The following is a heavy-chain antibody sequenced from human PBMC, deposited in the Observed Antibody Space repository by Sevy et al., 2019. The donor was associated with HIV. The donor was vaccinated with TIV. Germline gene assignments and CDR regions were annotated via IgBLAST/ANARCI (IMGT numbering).Heavy chain of an antibody. CDR2: IDRSGSTI. Sequence: GGCLRLSCAASGFTFSDYYMSWIRQAPGKGLEWISYIDRSGSTINYADSVKGRFTISRDNAKKSVYLQINSLRAEDAAVGSCARENTMIEEPGWFDPWGQGTLVTVSS. D-gene: IGHD3-22*01. J-gene: IGHJ5*02. CDR3: ARENTMIEEPGWFDP. V-gene: IGHV3-11*01. CDR1: GFTFSDYY.